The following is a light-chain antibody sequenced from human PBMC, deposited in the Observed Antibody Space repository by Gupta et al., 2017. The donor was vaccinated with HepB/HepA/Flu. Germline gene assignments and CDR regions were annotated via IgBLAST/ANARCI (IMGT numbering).Light chain of an antibody. CDR3: QQRHSGHPFMLT. CDR1: QDINNN. CDR2: DAS. J-gene: IGKJ2*01. V-gene: IGKV3-11*01. Sequence: EILLTQSPVTLSLSPGERATLSCRASQDINNNLAWYRQKPGQAPRLLIYDASNRASGIPARFSASGSGTDFTLTISSLEPEDFAVYYCQQRHSGHPFMLTFGQGTKLEI.